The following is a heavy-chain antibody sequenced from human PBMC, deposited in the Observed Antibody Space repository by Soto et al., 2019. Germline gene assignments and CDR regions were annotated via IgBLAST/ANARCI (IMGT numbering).Heavy chain of an antibody. D-gene: IGHD1-26*01. J-gene: IGHJ4*02. CDR1: GYTFTSYG. V-gene: IGHV1-18*01. Sequence: QVQLVQSGAEVKKPGASVKVSCKASGYTFTSYGISWVRQAPGQGLEWMGWISAYNGNTNYAQKLQGRVTMTTDTPTSTAYIKLRSPGTDDTAVYFYAGDQGGSYSYWGQGALVTVAS. CDR2: ISAYNGNT. CDR3: AGDQGGSYSY.